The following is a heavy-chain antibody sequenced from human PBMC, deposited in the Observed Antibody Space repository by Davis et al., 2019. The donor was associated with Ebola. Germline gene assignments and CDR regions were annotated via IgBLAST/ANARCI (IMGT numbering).Heavy chain of an antibody. CDR2: MNPNSGNT. Sequence: AASVKVSCKASGYTFTSYGISWVRQAPGQGLEWMGWMNPNSGNTGYAQKFQGRVTMTRNTSISTAYMELSSLRSEDTAVYYCARGRAVVVPAAPRGHWFDPWGQGTLVTVSS. CDR1: GYTFTSYG. J-gene: IGHJ5*02. CDR3: ARGRAVVVPAAPRGHWFDP. D-gene: IGHD2-2*01. V-gene: IGHV1-8*02.